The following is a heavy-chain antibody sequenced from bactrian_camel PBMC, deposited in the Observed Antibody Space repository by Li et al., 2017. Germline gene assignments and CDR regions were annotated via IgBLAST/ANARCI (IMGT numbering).Heavy chain of an antibody. Sequence: HVQLVESGGGSVQAGGSLTLSCAASGYTYNSYCMGWFRQVPGKERERVAAIDNDGSTNYADSVKGRFTISKDNVKNILTLQMNSLKPEDTAMYYCAARGPYCYTKLSVRDFTYWGQGTQVTVS. V-gene: IGHV3S1*01. D-gene: IGHD2*01. CDR1: GYTYNSYC. J-gene: IGHJ6*01. CDR2: IDNDGST. CDR3: AARGPYCYTKLSVRDFTY.